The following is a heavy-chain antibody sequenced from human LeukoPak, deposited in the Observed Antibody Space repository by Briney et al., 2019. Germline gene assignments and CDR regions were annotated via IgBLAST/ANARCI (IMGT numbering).Heavy chain of an antibody. CDR2: INHSGST. Sequence: PSETLSLTCAVYGGCFSGCYWSWIRQPPGKGLEWIVEINHSGSTNYNPSLKSRVTISVDTSKNQFSLKLCSVTAADTAVYYCAKGPVVVEPGVYYFDYWGQGTLVTVSS. V-gene: IGHV4-34*01. D-gene: IGHD2-15*01. CDR3: AKGPVVVEPGVYYFDY. J-gene: IGHJ4*02. CDR1: GGCFSGCY.